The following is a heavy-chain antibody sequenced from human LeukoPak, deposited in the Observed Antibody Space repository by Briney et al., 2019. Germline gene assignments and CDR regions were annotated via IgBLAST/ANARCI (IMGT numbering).Heavy chain of an antibody. CDR2: IRNDGGNK. CDR3: AKDSSGWATDY. J-gene: IGHJ4*02. V-gene: IGHV3-30*02. CDR1: GFTFRNYN. D-gene: IGHD6-19*01. Sequence: GGSLRLSCAASGFTFRNYNTHWVRQPPGKGLEWVAFIRNDGGNKNYADSVKGRFTISRDNSKNTLYLQMDSLRAEDMAVYYCAKDSSGWATDYWGQGTLVTVSS.